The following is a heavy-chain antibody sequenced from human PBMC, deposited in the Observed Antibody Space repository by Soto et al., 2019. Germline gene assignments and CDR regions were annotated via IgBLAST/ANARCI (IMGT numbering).Heavy chain of an antibody. J-gene: IGHJ6*02. Sequence: LRLSCAASGFTFSSYSMNCVRQAPGKGLEWVSYISSSSSTIYYAASVKGRFTISRDNAKNSLYLQMNSLRYEDTAVYYCARDGLLWPYYYYGMDVWGQGTTVTVSS. CDR1: GFTFSSYS. CDR3: ARDGLLWPYYYYGMDV. D-gene: IGHD3-10*01. V-gene: IGHV3-48*02. CDR2: ISSSSSTI.